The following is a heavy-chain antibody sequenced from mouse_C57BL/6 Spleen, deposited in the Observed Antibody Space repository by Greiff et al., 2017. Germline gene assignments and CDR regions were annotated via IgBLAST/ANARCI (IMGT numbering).Heavy chain of an antibody. CDR2: ISGGGGNT. V-gene: IGHV5-9*01. J-gene: IGHJ4*01. D-gene: IGHD1-1*01. CDR1: GFTFSSYT. CDR3: ARAYYYGSSPEGYAMDD. Sequence: EVKVVESGGGLVKPGGSLKLSCAASGFTFSSYTMSWVRQTPEKRLEWVATISGGGGNTYYPDSVKGRFTISRDNAKNTLYLQMSSLRSEDTALYYCARAYYYGSSPEGYAMDDWGQGTSVTVSS.